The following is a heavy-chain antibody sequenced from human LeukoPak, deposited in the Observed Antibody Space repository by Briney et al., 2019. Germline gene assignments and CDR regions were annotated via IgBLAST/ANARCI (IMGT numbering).Heavy chain of an antibody. J-gene: IGHJ4*02. Sequence: SETLSLTCTVSGGSISPYYWSWIRQPPGKGLEWIGYIYYSGSTNYNPSLKSRLTISVDRSKNQFSLKVSSVTAADTAVYYCARTPPRGGYDYWGRGTLVTVSS. CDR3: ARTPPRGGYDY. CDR1: GGSISPYY. D-gene: IGHD4-23*01. CDR2: IYYSGST. V-gene: IGHV4-59*01.